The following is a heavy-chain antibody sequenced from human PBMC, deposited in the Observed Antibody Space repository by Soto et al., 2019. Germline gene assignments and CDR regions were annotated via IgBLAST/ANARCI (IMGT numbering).Heavy chain of an antibody. J-gene: IGHJ4*02. V-gene: IGHV1-18*01. CDR1: GYTFTSYG. CDR2: ISAYNGNT. CDR3: ARVELGYYYDSSGHFDY. D-gene: IGHD3-22*01. Sequence: QVQLVQSGAEVKKPGASVKVSCKASGYTFTSYGISWVRQAPGQGLEWMGWISAYNGNTNYAQKLQGRDTMTADTSTSTAYMELRSLRSDDTAVYYCARVELGYYYDSSGHFDYWGQGTLVTVSS.